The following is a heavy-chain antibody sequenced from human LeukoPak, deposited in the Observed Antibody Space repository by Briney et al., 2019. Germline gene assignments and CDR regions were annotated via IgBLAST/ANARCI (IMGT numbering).Heavy chain of an antibody. J-gene: IGHJ4*02. CDR3: AGVIAAAGGGIYYFDY. V-gene: IGHV4-4*09. CDR2: IYTSGST. Sequence: SETLSLTCTVSGGSISSYYWSWIRRPPGKGLEWIGYIYTSGSTNYNPSLKSRVTISVDTSKNQFSLKLSSVTAADTAVYYCAGVIAAAGGGIYYFDYWGQGTLVTVSS. CDR1: GGSISSYY. D-gene: IGHD6-13*01.